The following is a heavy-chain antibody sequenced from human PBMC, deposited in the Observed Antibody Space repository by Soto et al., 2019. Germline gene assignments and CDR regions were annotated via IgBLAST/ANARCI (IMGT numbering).Heavy chain of an antibody. CDR3: ATEWIRGAPNLLFDY. Sequence: GGSLRLSCAASGFTFSSYAMSWVRQAPGKGLEWVSGIRNTGASTNYADSVKGRFTISRDNSKNTLFLQMNSLRAEDTAVYYCATEWIRGAPNLLFDYWGQGTLVTVSS. CDR2: IRNTGAST. CDR1: GFTFSSYA. J-gene: IGHJ4*02. V-gene: IGHV3-23*01. D-gene: IGHD3-10*01.